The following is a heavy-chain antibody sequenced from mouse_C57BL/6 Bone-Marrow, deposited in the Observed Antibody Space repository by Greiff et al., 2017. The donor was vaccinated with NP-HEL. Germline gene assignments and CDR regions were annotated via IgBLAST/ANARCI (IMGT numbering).Heavy chain of an antibody. CDR2: IYIGNGYT. D-gene: IGHD1-1*01. Sequence: EVQRVESGAELVRPGSSVKMSCKTSGYTFTSYGINWVKQRPGQGLEWIGYIYIGNGYTEYNEKFKGKATLTSDTSSSTAYMQLSSLTSEDSAIYFCASPPYYGSSYGYFDVWGTGTTVTVSS. V-gene: IGHV1-58*01. J-gene: IGHJ1*03. CDR3: ASPPYYGSSYGYFDV. CDR1: GYTFTSYG.